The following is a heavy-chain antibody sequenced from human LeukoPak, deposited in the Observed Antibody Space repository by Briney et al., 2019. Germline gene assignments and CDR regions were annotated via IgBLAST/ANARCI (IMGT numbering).Heavy chain of an antibody. CDR2: INARGDT. V-gene: IGHV4-34*01. J-gene: IGHJ5*02. D-gene: IGHD2-2*01. CDR3: ARGQVPAARGYNWFDH. CDR1: GWSFNDYY. Sequence: SETLSLTCAVYGWSFNDYYWNWIRQPPGKGLEWIGEINARGDTNYNPSLKSRVTISVDTSKKQFSLRLTSMIAADTALYYCARGQVPAARGYNWFDHWGQGTLVTVSS.